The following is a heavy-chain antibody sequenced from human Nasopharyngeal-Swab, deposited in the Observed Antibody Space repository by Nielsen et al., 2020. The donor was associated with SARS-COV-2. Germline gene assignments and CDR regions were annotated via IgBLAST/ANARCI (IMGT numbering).Heavy chain of an antibody. Sequence: GGSLRLSCAASGFTFSSYWMSWVRQAPGKVLEWVANIKQEGSEKYYVDSVKGRFTISRDNAKNSLYLQMNSLRAEDTAVYYCARSAARSWFDPWGHGTLVTVSS. CDR1: GFTFSSYW. CDR3: ARSAARSWFDP. CDR2: IKQEGSEK. J-gene: IGHJ5*02. V-gene: IGHV3-7*01. D-gene: IGHD6-6*01.